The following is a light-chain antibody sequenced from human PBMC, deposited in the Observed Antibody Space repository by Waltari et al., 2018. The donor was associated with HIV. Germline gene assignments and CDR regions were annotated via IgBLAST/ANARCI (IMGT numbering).Light chain of an antibody. J-gene: IGLJ3*02. V-gene: IGLV6-57*02. Sequence: NFMLTQPHSVSESPGKTVIISCTGSSGSIAGNYVQWFQQRPGSAPTTGIYENNQRPPGVPDRFSGSFDTSSNSASLTISGLKTDDEADYYCQSYDSNNQGVIGGGTKLTVL. CDR1: SGSIAGNY. CDR3: QSYDSNNQGV. CDR2: ENN.